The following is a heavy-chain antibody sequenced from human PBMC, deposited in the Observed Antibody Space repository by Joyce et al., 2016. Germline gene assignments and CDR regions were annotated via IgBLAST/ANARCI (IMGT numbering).Heavy chain of an antibody. CDR2: INAGDGDT. J-gene: IGHJ4*01. Sequence: AEVKKPGASVKVSCKTSGFTFSNYALHWVRQAPGQRPEWMGWINAGDGDTRYSQNFQGRVTITMDTFATTVYMEVTNMRPEDTALYYCARGGDSSRWIFDNWGNGTLVTVSS. CDR3: ARGGDSSRWIFDN. CDR1: GFTFSNYA. D-gene: IGHD6-13*01. V-gene: IGHV1-3*01.